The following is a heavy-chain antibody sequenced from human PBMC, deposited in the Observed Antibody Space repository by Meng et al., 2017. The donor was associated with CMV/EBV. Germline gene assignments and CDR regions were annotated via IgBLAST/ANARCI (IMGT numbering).Heavy chain of an antibody. CDR2: NSSSSSYI. J-gene: IGHJ4*02. CDR1: GFTFSSYS. CDR3: ARVYDSSGYYYYFDY. Sequence: EVQLVESGGGLVKPGGSLRPACAASGFTFSSYSLNWVRQAPGKGLEWVSSNSSSSSYIYYADSVKGRFTISRDNAKNSLYLQMNSLRAEDTAVYYCARVYDSSGYYYYFDYWGQGTLVTVSS. V-gene: IGHV3-21*01. D-gene: IGHD3-22*01.